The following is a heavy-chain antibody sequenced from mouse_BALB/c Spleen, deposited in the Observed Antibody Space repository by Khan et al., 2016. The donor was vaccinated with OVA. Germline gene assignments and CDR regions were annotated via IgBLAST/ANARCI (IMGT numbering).Heavy chain of an antibody. CDR3: VRDGAYHRNDGWFAY. V-gene: IGHV1-4*01. J-gene: IGHJ3*01. CDR2: INPSNGYT. Sequence: VQLQESGAELARPGASVKMSCKASGYTFISYTIHWIKKRPGQGLEWIGYINPSNGYTNYNQKFKDQATLTTDKSSTTAYLQLSSLTSDDSAVYNCVRDGAYHRNDGWFAYWGQGTLVTVSA. D-gene: IGHD2-14*01. CDR1: GYTFISYT.